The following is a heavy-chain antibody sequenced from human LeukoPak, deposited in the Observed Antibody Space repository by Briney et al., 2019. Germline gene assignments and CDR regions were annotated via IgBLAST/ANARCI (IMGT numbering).Heavy chain of an antibody. CDR3: ARSGYSSSSAPDY. CDR2: INTNSGGT. D-gene: IGHD6-6*01. V-gene: IGHV1-2*02. J-gene: IGHJ4*02. CDR1: GYTFTGYY. Sequence: ASVKVSCKVSGYTFTGYYMHWVRQAPGQGLEWMGWINTNSGGTNYAQKFQGRVTMTRDTSVSTAYMDLSRLRSDDTAVYYCARSGYSSSSAPDYWGQGTLVTVSS.